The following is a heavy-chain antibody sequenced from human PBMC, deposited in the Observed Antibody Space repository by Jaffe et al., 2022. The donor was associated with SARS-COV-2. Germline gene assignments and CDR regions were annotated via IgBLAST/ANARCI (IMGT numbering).Heavy chain of an antibody. CDR1: GGSISSSSYY. Sequence: QLQLQESGPGLVKPSETLSLTCTVSGGSISSSSYYWGWIRQPPGKGLEWIGSIYYSGSTYYNPSLKSRVTISVDTSKNQFSLKLSSVTAADTAVYYCARLEGVVTIFGVVTAPADYWGQGTLVTVSS. CDR3: ARLEGVVTIFGVVTAPADY. J-gene: IGHJ4*02. CDR2: IYYSGST. V-gene: IGHV4-39*01. D-gene: IGHD3-3*01.